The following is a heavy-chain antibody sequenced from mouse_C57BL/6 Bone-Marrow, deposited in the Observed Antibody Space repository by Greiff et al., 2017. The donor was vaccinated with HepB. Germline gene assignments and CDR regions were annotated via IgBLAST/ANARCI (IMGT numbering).Heavy chain of an antibody. Sequence: DVKLVESGGGLVKPGGSLKLSCAASGFTFSSYAMSWVRQTPEKRLEWVATISDGGSYTYYPDNVKGRFTISRDNAKNNLYLQMSHLKSEDTAMYYCARDFYDYDWFAYWGQGTLVTVSA. V-gene: IGHV5-4*01. D-gene: IGHD2-4*01. CDR1: GFTFSSYA. CDR3: ARDFYDYDWFAY. CDR2: ISDGGSYT. J-gene: IGHJ3*01.